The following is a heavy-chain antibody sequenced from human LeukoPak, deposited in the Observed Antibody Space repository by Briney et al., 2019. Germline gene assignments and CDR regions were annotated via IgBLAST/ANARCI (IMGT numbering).Heavy chain of an antibody. CDR1: GFKFDDYG. Sequence: PGGSLRLSCAASGFKFDDYGMSWVRQAPGKGLEWVSSINWNGGSTGYADSVKGRFTISRDNAKKSLYLQMNGLRDEDTALYYCARGGRAVAGVRFYYNGMDVWGQGTTVTVSS. CDR3: ARGGRAVAGVRFYYNGMDV. J-gene: IGHJ6*02. V-gene: IGHV3-20*04. CDR2: INWNGGST. D-gene: IGHD6-19*01.